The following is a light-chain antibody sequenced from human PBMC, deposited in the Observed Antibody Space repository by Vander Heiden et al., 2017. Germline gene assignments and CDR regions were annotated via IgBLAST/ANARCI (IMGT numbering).Light chain of an antibody. J-gene: IGKJ2*01. V-gene: IGKV1-39*01. CDR3: QQSYTIPLT. Sequence: DIQMTQSPSSLSASVGDRVTITCRASQSIASFLNWYQQKPGKAPNLLIYDASTLQSGVPSRFTAIGSGTDLTLTISSLQPEDFATYYCQQSYTIPLTFGQGTKLEIK. CDR1: QSIASF. CDR2: DAS.